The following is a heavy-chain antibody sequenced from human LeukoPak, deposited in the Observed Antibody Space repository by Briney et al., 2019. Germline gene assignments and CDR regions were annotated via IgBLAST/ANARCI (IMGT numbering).Heavy chain of an antibody. CDR1: GYTFSIYN. CDR3: AREAVAGTGLDY. Sequence: ASVKVSCKASGYTFSIYNMHWVRQAPGQGLEGMGIINPSGGTSYAQRLQGRSTMTRDTSTSTLLMELSSVRSEDTAVYYCAREAVAGTGLDYWGQRTLVTVSS. J-gene: IGHJ4*02. D-gene: IGHD6-13*01. CDR2: INPSGGT. V-gene: IGHV1-46*01.